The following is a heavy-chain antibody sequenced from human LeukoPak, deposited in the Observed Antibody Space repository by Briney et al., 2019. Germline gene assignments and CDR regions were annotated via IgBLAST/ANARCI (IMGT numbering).Heavy chain of an antibody. J-gene: IGHJ4*02. D-gene: IGHD2-21*02. Sequence: GGSLRLSCAASGFTFDDYAMHWVRQAPGKGLEWVSGISWNSGSIGYADSVKGRFPISRDNARNSLYLQMNSLRAEDTAVYYCARDDGTVVVTAPTDSPHTIDYWGQGTLVTVSS. CDR3: ARDDGTVVVTAPTDSPHTIDY. CDR1: GFTFDDYA. V-gene: IGHV3-9*01. CDR2: ISWNSGSI.